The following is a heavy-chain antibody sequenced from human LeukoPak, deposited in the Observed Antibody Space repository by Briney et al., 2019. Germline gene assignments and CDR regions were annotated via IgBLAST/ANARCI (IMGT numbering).Heavy chain of an antibody. CDR1: GGSMISADTY. Sequence: SETLSLTCTVSGGSMISADTYWTWIRQSPGKGLEWIGYFYYNGRTYYNPSLKSRVTISVDTSKNQFSLKLSSVTAADTAVYYCARGETGTIWGPQSYNWFDPWGQGTLVTVSS. J-gene: IGHJ5*02. CDR2: FYYNGRT. D-gene: IGHD1-7*01. CDR3: ARGETGTIWGPQSYNWFDP. V-gene: IGHV4-30-4*01.